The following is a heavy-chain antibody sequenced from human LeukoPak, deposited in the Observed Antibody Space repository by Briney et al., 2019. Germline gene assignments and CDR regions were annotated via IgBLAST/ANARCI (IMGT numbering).Heavy chain of an antibody. V-gene: IGHV3-69-1*01. CDR1: GFTFSTYN. J-gene: IGHJ4*02. Sequence: GGSLRLSCAASGFTFSTYNMNWVRQAPGKGLEWVSSISSSSNIYYADSVKGRFTISRDDAKNSLYLQMNSLGADDTAVYFCARETIWGGIQPLDYWGQGTLVTVSS. CDR2: ISSSSNI. CDR3: ARETIWGGIQPLDY. D-gene: IGHD5-18*01.